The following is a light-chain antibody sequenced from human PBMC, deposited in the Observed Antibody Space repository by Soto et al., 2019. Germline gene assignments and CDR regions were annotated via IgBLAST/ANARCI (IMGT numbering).Light chain of an antibody. CDR2: SNN. CDR1: SSNIASNT. V-gene: IGLV1-44*01. Sequence: QSVLTQPPSASGTPGQRVTISCSGSSSNIASNTVNWYQQLPGTAPKLVIYSNNQRPSGVPDRFSGSKSGTSASLAISGPKSEDEADSYCSAWDDSLNGYVFGTGTKLTVL. J-gene: IGLJ1*01. CDR3: SAWDDSLNGYV.